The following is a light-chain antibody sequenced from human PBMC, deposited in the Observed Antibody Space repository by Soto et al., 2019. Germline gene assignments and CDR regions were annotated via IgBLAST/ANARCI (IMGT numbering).Light chain of an antibody. CDR1: SSDVGACNY. CDR3: SSYTTSSTHF. J-gene: IGLJ1*01. V-gene: IGLV2-14*01. Sequence: QSALTQPASVSGSPGQSITISCTGTSSDVGACNYVFWYQQHPGKAPKLMIYEVSNRPSEVSNRFSGSKSGNTASLTISGLQAGDEADYYCSSYTTSSTHFFGTGTQGTVL. CDR2: EVS.